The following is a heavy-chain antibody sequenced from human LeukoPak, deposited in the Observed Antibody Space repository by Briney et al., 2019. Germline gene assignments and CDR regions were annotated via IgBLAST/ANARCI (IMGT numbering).Heavy chain of an antibody. Sequence: ASVKVSCKASGYTFTEYYMHWVRQAPGQGLEWMGWINPNSGGTNYAQKFQGRVTMTRDTSISTAYMELNRLRSDDTAVYYCARDRDYGSGIFDYWGQGTLVTVSS. V-gene: IGHV1-2*02. CDR3: ARDRDYGSGIFDY. CDR2: INPNSGGT. J-gene: IGHJ4*02. CDR1: GYTFTEYY. D-gene: IGHD3-10*01.